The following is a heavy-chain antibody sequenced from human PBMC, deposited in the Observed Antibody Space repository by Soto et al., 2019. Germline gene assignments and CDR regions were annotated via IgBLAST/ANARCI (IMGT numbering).Heavy chain of an antibody. CDR2: ISAYNGNT. Sequence: ASVKVSCKASGYTFTSYGISWVRQAPGQGLEWMGWISAYNGNTNYAQKLQGRVTMTTDTSTSTAYMELRSLRSDDTAVYYCARDRNSGYAHYYYGMDVWGQGTTVTVSS. CDR3: ARDRNSGYAHYYYGMDV. D-gene: IGHD5-12*01. J-gene: IGHJ6*02. CDR1: GYTFTSYG. V-gene: IGHV1-18*01.